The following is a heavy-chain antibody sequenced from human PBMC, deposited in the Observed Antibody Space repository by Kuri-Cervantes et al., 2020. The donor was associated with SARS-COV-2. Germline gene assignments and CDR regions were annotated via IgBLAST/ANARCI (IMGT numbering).Heavy chain of an antibody. CDR2: IYTSGST. D-gene: IGHD6-19*01. CDR3: ARVGGQVAGTLYFQH. J-gene: IGHJ1*01. CDR1: GGSISSYY. V-gene: IGHV4-4*07. Sequence: SETLSLTCTVSGGSISSYYWSWIRQPAGKGLEWIGRIYTSGSTNYNPSLKSRVTISVDTSKNQFSLKLSSVTAADTAVYYCARVGGQVAGTLYFQHWGQGTLVTVSS.